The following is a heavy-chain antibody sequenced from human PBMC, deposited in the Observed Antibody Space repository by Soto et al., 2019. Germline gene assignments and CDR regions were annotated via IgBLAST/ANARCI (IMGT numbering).Heavy chain of an antibody. Sequence: QLQLQESGPGLVKPSETLSLTCTVPGGSISSSSYYWGWIRQPPGRGREWLGSISYSGSTYYNPSLKSRVTMSVDTSKNQFSLKLSSVTGADTAVYYCARLGAHCSGGSCYPLDFWGQGTLVTVSS. CDR1: GGSISSSSYY. CDR2: ISYSGST. CDR3: ARLGAHCSGGSCYPLDF. J-gene: IGHJ4*02. V-gene: IGHV4-39*01. D-gene: IGHD2-15*01.